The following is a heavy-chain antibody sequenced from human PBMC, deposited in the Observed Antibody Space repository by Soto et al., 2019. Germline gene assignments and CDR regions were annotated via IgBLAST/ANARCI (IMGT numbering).Heavy chain of an antibody. D-gene: IGHD6-6*01. J-gene: IGHJ4*02. V-gene: IGHV4-39*01. CDR1: GGSISSSSYY. CDR2: IYYSGST. Sequence: QLQLQESGPGLVKPSETLSLTCTVSGGSISSSSYYWGWIPQPPGKGLEWIGSIYYSGSTYYNPSLKSRVTISVDTSKNQFSLKLSSVTAADTAVYYCASLVIAARIHWGQGTLVTVSS. CDR3: ASLVIAARIH.